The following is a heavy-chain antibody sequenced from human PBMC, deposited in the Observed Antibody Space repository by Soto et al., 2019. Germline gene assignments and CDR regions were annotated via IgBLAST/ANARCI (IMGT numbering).Heavy chain of an antibody. Sequence: QVQLQESGPGLVKPSETLSLTCIVSGGSISNYYWSWIRQPPGKGLEWIGYIYYSGSTNYNPSLTSRVTXLVXTXMNQFSLKLSSVTAADTAVYYCARHRYSYGVYYFDYWGQGTLVTVSS. J-gene: IGHJ4*02. V-gene: IGHV4-59*08. CDR1: GGSISNYY. D-gene: IGHD5-18*01. CDR2: IYYSGST. CDR3: ARHRYSYGVYYFDY.